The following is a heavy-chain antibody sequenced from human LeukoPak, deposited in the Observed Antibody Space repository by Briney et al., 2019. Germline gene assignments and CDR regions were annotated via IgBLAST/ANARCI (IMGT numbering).Heavy chain of an antibody. J-gene: IGHJ4*02. CDR2: IRNDETEI. Sequence: GGSLRLSCAAPGFPFNGYNIHWIRQAPGKGLEWVSFIRNDETEIHYADFAKGRFTISRDNSKSTLYLQMNSLRAEDTAVYYCAKGQGAIVVVASPDYWGQGTLVTVSS. D-gene: IGHD2-2*01. V-gene: IGHV3-30*02. CDR1: GFPFNGYN. CDR3: AKGQGAIVVVASPDY.